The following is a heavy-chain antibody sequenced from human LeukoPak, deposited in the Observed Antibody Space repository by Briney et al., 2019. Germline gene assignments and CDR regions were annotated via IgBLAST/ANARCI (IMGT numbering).Heavy chain of an antibody. CDR3: ARFVVVTAKGTRFDY. Sequence: PSETLSLTCTVSGGSISSYYWSWIRQPPGKGLEWIGYIYYSGSTNYNPSLKSRVTISVDTSKNQFSLKLSSVTAADTAVYYCARFVVVTAKGTRFDYWGQGTLVTVSS. D-gene: IGHD2-21*02. CDR2: IYYSGST. J-gene: IGHJ4*02. V-gene: IGHV4-59*01. CDR1: GGSISSYY.